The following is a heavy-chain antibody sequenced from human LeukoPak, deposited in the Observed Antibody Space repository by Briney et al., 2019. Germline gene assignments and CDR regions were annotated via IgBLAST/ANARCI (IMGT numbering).Heavy chain of an antibody. CDR3: AVNFDWLLSNDY. V-gene: IGHV3-21*01. CDR1: GFTLSSYA. J-gene: IGHJ4*02. D-gene: IGHD3-9*01. Sequence: PGGSLRLSCAASGFTLSSYAMNWVRQAPGKGLEWVSSISSSSSYIYYADSVKGRFTISRDNAKNSLYLQMNSLRAEDTAVYYCAVNFDWLLSNDYWGQGTLVTVSS. CDR2: ISSSSSYI.